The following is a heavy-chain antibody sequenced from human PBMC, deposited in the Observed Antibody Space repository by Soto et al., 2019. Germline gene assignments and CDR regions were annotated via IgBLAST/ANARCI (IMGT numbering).Heavy chain of an antibody. Sequence: KAGGSLRLSCAASGFTFSDYYMSWIRQAPGKGLEWVSYIGSSDNIIYYADSVKGRFTISRDNTKNSLYLQMNSLRAEDTAVYYCARDLGYYESSGYFDYWGQGTLVTVSS. D-gene: IGHD3-22*01. CDR1: GFTFSDYY. J-gene: IGHJ4*02. CDR2: IGSSDNII. CDR3: ARDLGYYESSGYFDY. V-gene: IGHV3-11*01.